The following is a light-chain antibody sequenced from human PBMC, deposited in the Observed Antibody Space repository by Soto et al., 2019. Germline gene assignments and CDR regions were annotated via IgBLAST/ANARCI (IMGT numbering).Light chain of an antibody. CDR3: QQYISYSRT. V-gene: IGKV1-5*01. CDR1: QSISSW. Sequence: DIQMTQSPSTLSASVGDRVTITCRASQSISSWLAWYQQKPGKAPKLLIYDASSLESGVPSRFSGSGSGTEFTLTISSLQPDDFATYYCQQYISYSRTFGQGTKVDIK. J-gene: IGKJ1*01. CDR2: DAS.